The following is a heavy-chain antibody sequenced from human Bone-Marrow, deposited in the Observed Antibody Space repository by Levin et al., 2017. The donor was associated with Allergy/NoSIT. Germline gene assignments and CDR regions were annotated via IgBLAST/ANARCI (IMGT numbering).Heavy chain of an antibody. CDR3: ARQKHSSSWIRYYYYGMDV. V-gene: IGHV3-23*01. CDR2: ISGSGGST. D-gene: IGHD6-13*01. Sequence: GESLKISCAASGFTFSSYAMSWVRQAPGKGLEWVSAISGSGGSTYYADSVKGRFTISRDNSKNTLYLQMNSLRAEDTAVYYCARQKHSSSWIRYYYYGMDVWGQGTTVTVSS. J-gene: IGHJ6*02. CDR1: GFTFSSYA.